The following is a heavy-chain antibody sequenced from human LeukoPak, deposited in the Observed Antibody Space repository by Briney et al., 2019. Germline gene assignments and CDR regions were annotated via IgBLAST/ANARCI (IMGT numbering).Heavy chain of an antibody. CDR3: AKDDRGYSYGSVDY. Sequence: GRSLRLSCAASGFTFDDYAMHWVRQAPGKGLEWVSGISWNSGSIGYADSVKRRFTISRDNAKNSLYLQMNSLRAEDTALYYCAKDDRGYSYGSVDYWGQGTLVTVSS. J-gene: IGHJ4*02. D-gene: IGHD5-18*01. V-gene: IGHV3-9*01. CDR1: GFTFDDYA. CDR2: ISWNSGSI.